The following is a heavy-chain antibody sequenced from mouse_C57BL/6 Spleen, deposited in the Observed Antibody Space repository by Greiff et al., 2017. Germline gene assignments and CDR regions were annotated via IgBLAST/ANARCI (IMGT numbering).Heavy chain of an antibody. D-gene: IGHD2-2*01. J-gene: IGHJ4*01. V-gene: IGHV5-17*01. CDR2: ISSGSSTI. Sequence: EVMLVESGGGLVKPGGSLKLSCAASGFTFSDYGMHWVRQAPEKGLEWVAYISSGSSTIYYADTVKGRFTISRDNAKNTLFLRLTSLRSEDTAMXYCARGVWLRREDYAMDYWGQGTSVTVSS. CDR1: GFTFSDYG. CDR3: ARGVWLRREDYAMDY.